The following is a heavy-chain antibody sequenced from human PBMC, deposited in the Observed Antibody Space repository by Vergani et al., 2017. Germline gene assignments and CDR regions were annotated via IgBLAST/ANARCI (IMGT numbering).Heavy chain of an antibody. CDR3: ARARAGRQWLAAWGFDS. CDR1: DYTFTNYG. CDR2: ISAYNGDT. V-gene: IGHV1-18*01. Sequence: QVQLVQSGAEVKKPGASVRVSCKASDYTFTNYGISWVRQAPGQGLEWMGWISAYNGDTNYAQKLHGRVTMTTDASTSTAYMELRSQRSDDTAVYYCARARAGRQWLAAWGFDSWGQGTLVTVSS. J-gene: IGHJ4*02. D-gene: IGHD6-19*01.